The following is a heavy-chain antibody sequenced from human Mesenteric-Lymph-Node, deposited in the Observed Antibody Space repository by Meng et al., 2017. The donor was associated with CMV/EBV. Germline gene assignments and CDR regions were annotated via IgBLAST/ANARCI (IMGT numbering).Heavy chain of an antibody. CDR2: IRYDGSNK. CDR1: GFTFNTYD. CDR3: AKVVYGSGSYYFDY. Sequence: GESLKISCAASGFTFNTYDMHWVRQAPGKGLEWVAFIRYDGSNKVYVDSVRGRFSISRDNSKKTLYLQMNSLRADDTAVYYCAKVVYGSGSYYFDYWGQGTPVTVSS. V-gene: IGHV3-30*02. J-gene: IGHJ4*02. D-gene: IGHD3-10*01.